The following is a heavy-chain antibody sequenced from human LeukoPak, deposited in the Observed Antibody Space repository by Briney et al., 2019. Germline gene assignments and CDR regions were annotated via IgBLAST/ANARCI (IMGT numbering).Heavy chain of an antibody. D-gene: IGHD3-3*01. CDR3: ARRAAGTIFGVGLYYYYYMDV. V-gene: IGHV1-8*03. CDR1: GYTFTSYD. Sequence: ASVKVSCKASGYTFTSYDINWVRQATGQGLEWMGWMNPNSGNTGYAQKFQGRVTITRNTSISTAYMELSSLRSEDTAVYYCARRAAGTIFGVGLYYYYYMDVWGKGTTVTVSS. J-gene: IGHJ6*03. CDR2: MNPNSGNT.